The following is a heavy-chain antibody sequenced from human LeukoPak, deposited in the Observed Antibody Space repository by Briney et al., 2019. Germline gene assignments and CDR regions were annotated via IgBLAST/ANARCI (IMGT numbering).Heavy chain of an antibody. Sequence: SETLSLTCTVSGGSISSYYWSWIRQPAGKGLEWIGRIYTSGSTNYNPSLKSRVTMSVDTSKNQFSLKLSSVTAADTAVYYCARGGGSYYDFWSALEYWGQGTLVTVSS. CDR1: GGSISSYY. CDR2: IYTSGST. J-gene: IGHJ4*02. V-gene: IGHV4-4*07. D-gene: IGHD3-3*01. CDR3: ARGGGSYYDFWSALEY.